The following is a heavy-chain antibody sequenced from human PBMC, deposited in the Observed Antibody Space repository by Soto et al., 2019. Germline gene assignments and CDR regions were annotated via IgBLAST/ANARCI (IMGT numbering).Heavy chain of an antibody. Sequence: HLSETLSLTCTVSGGSISSYYWSWVRQAPGKGLEWVSAISGSGGSTYYADSVKGRFTISRDNSKNTLYLQMNSLRAEDTAVYYCAKDEERRAAAGTDYWGQGTLVTVSS. J-gene: IGHJ4*02. CDR3: AKDEERRAAAGTDY. V-gene: IGHV3-23*01. D-gene: IGHD6-13*01. CDR2: ISGSGGST. CDR1: GGSISSYY.